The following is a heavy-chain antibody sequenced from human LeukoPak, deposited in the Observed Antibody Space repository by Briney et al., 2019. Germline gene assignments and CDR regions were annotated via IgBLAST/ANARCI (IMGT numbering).Heavy chain of an antibody. J-gene: IGHJ4*02. CDR1: GYTFTGYY. CDR3: ARAGRVYSNSGMYYFDY. CDR2: INPNSGGT. V-gene: IGHV1-2*06. Sequence: TSVKVSCKASGYTFTGYYVHWVRQAPGHGFEWMGRINPNSGGTNYGQKFQGRVTMTRDTSTTTVYMELSSLRSEDTAVFYCARAGRVYSNSGMYYFDYWGQGTLVTVSS. D-gene: IGHD4-11*01.